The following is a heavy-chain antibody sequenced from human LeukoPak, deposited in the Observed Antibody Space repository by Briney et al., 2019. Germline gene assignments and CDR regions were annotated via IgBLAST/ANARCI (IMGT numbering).Heavy chain of an antibody. Sequence: PSETLSLTCAVYGGSFSDYDWSWIRQPPGKGLEWIGEINQSGSTNDNPSLKSRVTMSVDTSKSQFSLNLRSVTAADTAVYYCARYVPVKTGTTRASFDYWGQGTLVTVSS. CDR1: GGSFSDYD. D-gene: IGHD1-1*01. J-gene: IGHJ4*02. CDR2: INQSGST. CDR3: ARYVPVKTGTTRASFDY. V-gene: IGHV4-34*01.